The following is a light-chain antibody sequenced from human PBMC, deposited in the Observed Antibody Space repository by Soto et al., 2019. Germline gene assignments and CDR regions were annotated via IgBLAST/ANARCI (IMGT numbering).Light chain of an antibody. CDR2: KSS. CDR1: QSISSW. J-gene: IGKJ1*01. Sequence: DIQMNQSPSTLSASVGDRVTITCRASQSISSWLAWYQQKPGKAPKLLIYKSSSLQSGVPSRFSGSGSGTEFTLTISGLQPDDFATYYCQQYNSYAWAFGRGTKVEIK. V-gene: IGKV1-5*03. CDR3: QQYNSYAWA.